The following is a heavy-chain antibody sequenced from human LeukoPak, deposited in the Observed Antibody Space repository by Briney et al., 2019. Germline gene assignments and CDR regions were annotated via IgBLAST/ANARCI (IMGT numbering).Heavy chain of an antibody. Sequence: KPSETLSLTCTVSGGSISSYYWSRIRQPPGKGLEWIGYIYYRGSTNYNPSLKSRVTISVDTSKNQFSLKLSSVTAADTAVYYCARGEYSSSFFDAFDIWGQGTMVTVSS. CDR3: ARGEYSSSFFDAFDI. CDR2: IYYRGST. J-gene: IGHJ3*02. V-gene: IGHV4-59*01. D-gene: IGHD6-13*01. CDR1: GGSISSYY.